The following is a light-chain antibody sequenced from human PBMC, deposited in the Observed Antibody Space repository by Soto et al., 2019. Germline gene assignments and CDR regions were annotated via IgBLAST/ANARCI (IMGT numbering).Light chain of an antibody. Sequence: QLVLTQSPSASASLGASVKLTCTLSSGHSSYAIAWHQQQPEKGPRYLMKLNSDGCHSKGDGIPDRFSGSSSGAERYLIISSLQSEDEADYYCQTWGTGIHVFGTGTKVTVL. V-gene: IGLV4-69*01. CDR1: SGHSSYA. CDR3: QTWGTGIHV. J-gene: IGLJ1*01. CDR2: LNSDGCH.